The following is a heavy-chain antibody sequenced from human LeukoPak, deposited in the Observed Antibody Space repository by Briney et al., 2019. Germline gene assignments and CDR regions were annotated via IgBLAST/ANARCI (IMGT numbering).Heavy chain of an antibody. Sequence: GGSLRLSCAASGFTFSSYWMHWVRQAPGKGLAWVSRINSDGSSTKYADSVKGRFTISRDNAKNTLYLQMNSLRAEDTAVYYCARAGGGMGAFDIWGQGTMVPVSS. V-gene: IGHV3-74*03. CDR1: GFTFSSYW. D-gene: IGHD3-16*01. CDR2: INSDGSST. J-gene: IGHJ3*02. CDR3: ARAGGGMGAFDI.